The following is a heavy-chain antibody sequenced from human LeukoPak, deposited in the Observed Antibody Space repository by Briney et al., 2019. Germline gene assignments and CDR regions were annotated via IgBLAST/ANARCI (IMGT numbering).Heavy chain of an antibody. V-gene: IGHV4-34*01. Sequence: SETLSLTCAVYGGSFSGYYWSWIRQPPGKGLEWIGEINHSGSTNHNPSLKSRVTISVDTSKNQFSLKLSSVTAADTAVYYCARGSFPAVTGWFDPWGQGTLVTVSS. CDR3: ARGSFPAVTGWFDP. D-gene: IGHD4-17*01. J-gene: IGHJ5*02. CDR1: GGSFSGYY. CDR2: INHSGST.